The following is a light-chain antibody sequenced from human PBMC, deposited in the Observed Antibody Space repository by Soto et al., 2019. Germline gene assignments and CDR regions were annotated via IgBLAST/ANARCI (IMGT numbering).Light chain of an antibody. CDR3: QQYDTLRVT. V-gene: IGKV1-5*01. J-gene: IGKJ3*01. CDR1: QSISTW. Sequence: DIPMTQSPSTLSASVGDRVTITCRASQSISTWLAWYQQKPGKAPKLLIYDASNLESGVPSRFSGSGSGTEFTLTISSLQPEDIATYYCQQYDTLRVTFGPGTKVDIK. CDR2: DAS.